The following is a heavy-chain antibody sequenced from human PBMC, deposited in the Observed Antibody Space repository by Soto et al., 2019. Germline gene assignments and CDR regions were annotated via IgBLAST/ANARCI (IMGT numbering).Heavy chain of an antibody. CDR1: GFIFSTYW. J-gene: IGHJ3*02. CDR2: IKPDGGEK. CDR3: ARGDFYDSSGPFSDAFDI. Sequence: PGGSLRLSCSASGFIFSTYWMSWVRQAPGKGLQWVANIKPDGGEKWYVDSVRGRFTISRDNVKNSLYLQMNNVRAEDKAVYYCARGDFYDSSGPFSDAFDIWGQGTMVTVSS. D-gene: IGHD3-22*01. V-gene: IGHV3-7*04.